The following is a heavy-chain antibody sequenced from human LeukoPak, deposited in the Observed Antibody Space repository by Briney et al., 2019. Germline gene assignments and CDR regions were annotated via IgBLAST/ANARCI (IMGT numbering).Heavy chain of an antibody. CDR2: IIPIFGTA. J-gene: IGHJ3*02. CDR3: ARPYSNYGSTFLHAFDI. Sequence: ASVKVSCKASGGTLSSYAISWVRQAPGQGLEWMGGIIPIFGTANYAQKFQGRVTITADESTSTAYMELSSLRSEDTAVYYCARPYSNYGSTFLHAFDIWGQGTMVTVSS. D-gene: IGHD4-11*01. V-gene: IGHV1-69*13. CDR1: GGTLSSYA.